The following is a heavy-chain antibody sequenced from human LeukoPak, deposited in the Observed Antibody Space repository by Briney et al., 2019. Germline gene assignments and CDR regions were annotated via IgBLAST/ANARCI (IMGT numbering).Heavy chain of an antibody. CDR1: GFTFSSYA. CDR2: ISYDGSNK. D-gene: IGHD3-9*01. J-gene: IGHJ4*02. CDR3: ARDVQAEGYFDWFSPGWFGKSDY. V-gene: IGHV3-30-3*01. Sequence: GRSLRLSCAASGFTFSSYAMHWVRQAPGKGLEWVAVISYDGSNKYYADSVKGRFTISGDNSKNTLYLQMNSLRAEDTAVYYCARDVQAEGYFDWFSPGWFGKSDYWGQGTLVTVSS.